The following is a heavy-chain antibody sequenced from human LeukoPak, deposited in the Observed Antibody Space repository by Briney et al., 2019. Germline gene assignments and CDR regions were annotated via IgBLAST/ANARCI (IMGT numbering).Heavy chain of an antibody. V-gene: IGHV4-59*12. Sequence: SETLSLTCTVSGGSISSYYWSWIRQPPGKGLEWIGEVYHSGSTNYNPSLKSRVTISVDKSKNQFSLKLSSVTAADTAVYYCAREDYFYYYYMDVWGKGTTVTVSS. CDR2: VYHSGST. CDR1: GGSISSYY. J-gene: IGHJ6*03. CDR3: AREDYFYYYYMDV.